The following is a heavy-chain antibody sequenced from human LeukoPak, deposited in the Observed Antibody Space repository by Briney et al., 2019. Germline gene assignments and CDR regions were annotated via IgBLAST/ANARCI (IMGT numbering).Heavy chain of an antibody. V-gene: IGHV3-33*01. J-gene: IGHJ3*02. Sequence: GRSLRLSCAASGFTFSSYGMHWVRQAPGKGLEWVAVIWYDGSNKYYADSVKGRFTISRDNSKNTLYLQMNSLRAEDTAVYYCARDLNIVVVVAATPEDAFDIWGQGTMVTVSS. D-gene: IGHD2-15*01. CDR3: ARDLNIVVVVAATPEDAFDI. CDR1: GFTFSSYG. CDR2: IWYDGSNK.